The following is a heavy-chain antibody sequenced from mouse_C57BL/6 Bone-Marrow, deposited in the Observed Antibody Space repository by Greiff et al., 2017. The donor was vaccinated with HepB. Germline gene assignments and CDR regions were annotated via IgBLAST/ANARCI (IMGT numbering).Heavy chain of an antibody. CDR3: ARSLPDYYGSSYFDY. Sequence: QVQLQQSGPELVKPGASVKISCKASGYAFSSSWMNWVKQRPGKGLEWIGRIYPGDGDTNYNGKFKGKATLTADKSSSTAYMQLSSLTSEDSAVYFCARSLPDYYGSSYFDYWGQGTTLTVSS. CDR2: IYPGDGDT. CDR1: GYAFSSSW. V-gene: IGHV1-82*01. D-gene: IGHD1-1*01. J-gene: IGHJ2*01.